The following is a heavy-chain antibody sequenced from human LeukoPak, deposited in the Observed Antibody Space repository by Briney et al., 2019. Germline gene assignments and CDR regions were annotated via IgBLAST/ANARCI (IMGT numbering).Heavy chain of an antibody. D-gene: IGHD1-26*01. Sequence: SGTLSLTCAVSGGSISSTDWWSWVHQPPGKGLEWIGEIYYSGSTNYNPSLKSRVTISVDKSKNQFSLKLNSMTAADTAVYYCARKSGSYVDYWGQGTLVTVSS. CDR2: IYYSGST. CDR1: GGSISSTDW. V-gene: IGHV4-4*02. J-gene: IGHJ4*02. CDR3: ARKSGSYVDY.